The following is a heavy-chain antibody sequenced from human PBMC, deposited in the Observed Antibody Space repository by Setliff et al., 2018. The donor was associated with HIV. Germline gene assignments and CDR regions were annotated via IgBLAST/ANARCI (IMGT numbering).Heavy chain of an antibody. J-gene: IGHJ6*02. CDR2: ISYTGST. V-gene: IGHV4-31*11. CDR1: NGSISSGVSY. D-gene: IGHD6-6*01. Sequence: SETLSLTCAVSNGSISSGVSYWSWIRQLPGKGLEWIGHISYTGSTYYNPSLKSRLTISIDTSKNQFSLKLSPVTAADTAVYYCARERGSSSGYYYYGMDVWGQGTTVTVSS. CDR3: ARERGSSSGYYYYGMDV.